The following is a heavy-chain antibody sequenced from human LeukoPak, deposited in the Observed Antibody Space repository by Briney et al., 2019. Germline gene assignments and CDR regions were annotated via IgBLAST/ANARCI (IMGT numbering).Heavy chain of an antibody. CDR2: IKQDGSEK. V-gene: IGHV3-7*01. D-gene: IGHD3-10*01. J-gene: IGHJ4*02. Sequence: GGSLRLSCAASGFTFSRYWMSWVRQAPGKGLEWVANIKQDGSEKYYVDSVKGRFTISRDNAKNSLYLQMNSLRAEDTAVYYCARDLYGSGSFDYWGQGTLVTVSS. CDR3: ARDLYGSGSFDY. CDR1: GFTFSRYW.